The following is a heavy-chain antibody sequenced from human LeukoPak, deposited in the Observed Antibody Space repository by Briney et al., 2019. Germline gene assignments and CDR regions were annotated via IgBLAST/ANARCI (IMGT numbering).Heavy chain of an antibody. Sequence: SETLSFTCAVYGGSFSGYYWSWIRQPPGKGLEWIGEINHSGSTNYNPSLKSRVTISVDTSKNQFSLKLSSVTAADTAVYYCARGDIVVVVAARHLSNWFDPWGQGTLVTVSS. J-gene: IGHJ5*02. V-gene: IGHV4-34*01. D-gene: IGHD2-15*01. CDR1: GGSFSGYY. CDR3: ARGDIVVVVAARHLSNWFDP. CDR2: INHSGST.